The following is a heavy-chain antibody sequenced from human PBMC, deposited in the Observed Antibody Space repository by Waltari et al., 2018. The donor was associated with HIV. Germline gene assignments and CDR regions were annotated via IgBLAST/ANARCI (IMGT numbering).Heavy chain of an antibody. V-gene: IGHV3-33*01. D-gene: IGHD6-6*01. CDR1: GFTFSNLA. J-gene: IGHJ4*02. CDR2: LWSDGVEI. Sequence: QVQLVESGGGVVQPGPSLTLPCAVSGFTFSNLAFHWVRPSPGKGLELLAFLWSDGVEISYADSVKGRFPISKDSSQKTLYLHLTSLRAEDTSLYYCARGYSSSRWIPLYHWGRGTLVTVSS. CDR3: ARGYSSSRWIPLYH.